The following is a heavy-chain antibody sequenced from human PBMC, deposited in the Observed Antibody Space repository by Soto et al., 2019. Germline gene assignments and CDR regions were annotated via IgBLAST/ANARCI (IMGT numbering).Heavy chain of an antibody. V-gene: IGHV1-69*02. CDR2: IIPILGIA. CDR1: GGTFSSYT. CDR3: ARVWPRERPADRGLWFDP. Sequence: GASVKVSCKASGGTFSSYTISWVRQAPGQGLEWMGRIIPILGIANYAQKFQGRVTITADKSTSTAYMELSSLRSEDTAVYYCARVWPRERPADRGLWFDPWGQGTPVTVSS. J-gene: IGHJ5*02. D-gene: IGHD1-26*01.